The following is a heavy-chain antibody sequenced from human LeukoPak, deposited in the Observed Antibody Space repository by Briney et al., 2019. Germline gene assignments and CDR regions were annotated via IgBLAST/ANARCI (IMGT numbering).Heavy chain of an antibody. CDR1: GFTFSSFG. D-gene: IGHD6-6*01. J-gene: IGHJ6*03. CDR3: AKDREGSSYFLNYYYYMDV. CDR2: ISYDGSIK. V-gene: IGHV3-30*02. Sequence: GGSLRLSCAASGFTFSSFGMHWVRQAPGKGLEWVAFISYDGSIKYYADSVKGRFTISRDNSKNTLYLQMNSLGAEDTAVYYCAKDREGSSYFLNYYYYMDVWGKGTTVTVSS.